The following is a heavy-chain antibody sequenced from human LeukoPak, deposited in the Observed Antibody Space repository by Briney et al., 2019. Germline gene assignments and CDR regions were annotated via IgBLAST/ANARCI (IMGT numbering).Heavy chain of an antibody. CDR3: ARLRGAMTPVTSDFDY. J-gene: IGHJ4*02. CDR1: GGSISSYY. Sequence: SETLSLTCTVSGGSISSYYWSWIRQPAGKGLEWIGRIYTSGSTNYNPSLKSRLTIFVDTSKNQFSLDLSSVTAADTAVYYCARLRGAMTPVTSDFDYWGQGILVTVSS. D-gene: IGHD4-17*01. V-gene: IGHV4-4*07. CDR2: IYTSGST.